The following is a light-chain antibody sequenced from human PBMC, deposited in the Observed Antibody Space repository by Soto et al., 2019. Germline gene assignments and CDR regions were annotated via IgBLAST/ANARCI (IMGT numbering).Light chain of an antibody. CDR2: AAS. J-gene: IGKJ1*01. CDR1: ESISRW. CDR3: QQYKSYLRT. Sequence: DIEMTQSPSTLCASFGDRVTITCGASESISRWLAWYQQKKGKAPKLLIYAASTLESGVSSRFSGRGYGTEFTLTINSLQTEDFATYYCQQYKSYLRTFGQGTKVDIK. V-gene: IGKV1-5*01.